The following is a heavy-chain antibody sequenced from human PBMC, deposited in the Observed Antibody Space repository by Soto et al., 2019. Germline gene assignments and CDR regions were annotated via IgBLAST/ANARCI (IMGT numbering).Heavy chain of an antibody. V-gene: IGHV4-61*01. CDR1: GGSVSSGSYY. Sequence: QVQLQESGPGLVKPSETLSLTCTVSGGSVSSGSYYWSWIRQPPGKGLEWIGYIYYSGSTNYNPSLKSRVTISVDTSKNQFSLKLSSVTAADTAVYYCARVTYYDFWSGSPTPYFDYWGQGTLVTVSS. CDR2: IYYSGST. CDR3: ARVTYYDFWSGSPTPYFDY. J-gene: IGHJ4*02. D-gene: IGHD3-3*01.